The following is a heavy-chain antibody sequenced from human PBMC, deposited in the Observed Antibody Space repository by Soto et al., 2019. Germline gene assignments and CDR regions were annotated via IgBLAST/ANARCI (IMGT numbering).Heavy chain of an antibody. D-gene: IGHD1-26*01. CDR3: ARRGSGSYYDS. CDR2: ISGSGDST. CDR1: GFTFSSYA. Sequence: EVQLLESGGGLVQPGGSLRLSCAASGFTFSSYAMRWVRQAPGKGLEWVSAISGSGDSTYYADSVKGRFTTSRDNSKNTSYLQMNSLRAEHTAVYYCARRGSGSYYDSRGQGTLVTVSS. J-gene: IGHJ4*02. V-gene: IGHV3-23*01.